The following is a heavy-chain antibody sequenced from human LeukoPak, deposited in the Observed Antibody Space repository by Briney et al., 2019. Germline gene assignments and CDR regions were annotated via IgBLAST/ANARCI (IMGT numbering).Heavy chain of an antibody. D-gene: IGHD3-22*01. J-gene: IGHJ3*02. CDR3: ARDEGAYYYDSSGSSAFDI. CDR1: GFTFSSYG. Sequence: SPRLSCAASGFTFSSYGMHWVRQAPGKGLEWVAVIWYDGSNKYYADSVKGRFTISRDNSKNTLYLQMNSVRAEDTAVYYCARDEGAYYYDSSGSSAFDIWAEGTTFIVSS. V-gene: IGHV3-33*01. CDR2: IWYDGSNK.